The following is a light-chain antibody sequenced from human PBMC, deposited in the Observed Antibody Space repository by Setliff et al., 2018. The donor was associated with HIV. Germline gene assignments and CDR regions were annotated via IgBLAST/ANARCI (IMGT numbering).Light chain of an antibody. CDR2: SNF. Sequence: QSVLAQPPSASGTPGQRVTISCSGSISNIGSNTINWYQRLPGTAPKLLIYSNFQRPSGVPDRFSASKSGTSASLAISGLQSDDEADYYCAAWDDSLNGYGFGTGTKGTVL. V-gene: IGLV1-44*01. CDR1: ISNIGSNT. CDR3: AAWDDSLNGYG. J-gene: IGLJ1*01.